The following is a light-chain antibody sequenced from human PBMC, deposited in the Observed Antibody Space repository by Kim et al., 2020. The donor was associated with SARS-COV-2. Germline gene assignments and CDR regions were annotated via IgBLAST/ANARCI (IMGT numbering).Light chain of an antibody. CDR1: KLGEKY. CDR3: QAWDSGTVV. J-gene: IGLJ2*01. CDR2: QDF. V-gene: IGLV3-1*01. Sequence: SYELTQPPSVSVSPGQTVTKTCPGDKLGEKYSCWYQQRSGQSPILLIYQDFKRPSGIPERFSGSNFGNTATLTISGTQTVDEADYYCQAWDSGTVVSGGGTKLTVL.